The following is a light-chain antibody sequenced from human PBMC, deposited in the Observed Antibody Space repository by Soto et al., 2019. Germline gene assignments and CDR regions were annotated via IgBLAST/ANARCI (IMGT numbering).Light chain of an antibody. CDR2: EVS. V-gene: IGLV2-8*01. J-gene: IGLJ3*02. Sequence: QSALTQPPSASGSPGQSVTISCTGTSSDVGGYTYVSWYQQPPGKAPKLMIYEVSQRPSGVPDRFSGSKSGNTASLTVSGLQAEDEADYYCSSYAGSNNYVFGGGTKVTVL. CDR1: SSDVGGYTY. CDR3: SSYAGSNNYV.